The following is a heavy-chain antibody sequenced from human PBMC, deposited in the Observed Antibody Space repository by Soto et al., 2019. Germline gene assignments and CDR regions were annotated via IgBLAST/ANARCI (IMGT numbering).Heavy chain of an antibody. J-gene: IGHJ6*03. D-gene: IGHD6-19*01. V-gene: IGHV3-23*01. CDR2: ISGSGGST. CDR1: GFTFSSDA. Sequence: GGSLRLSCAASGFTFSSDAMSWVRQAPGKGLEWVSAISGSGGSTYYADSVKGRFTISRDNSKNTLYLQMNSLRAEDTAVYYCAKVWWLVFVLHYMDVWGKGTTVTVSS. CDR3: AKVWWLVFVLHYMDV.